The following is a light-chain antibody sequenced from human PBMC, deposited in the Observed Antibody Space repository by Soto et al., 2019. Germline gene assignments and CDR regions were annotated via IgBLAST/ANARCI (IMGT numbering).Light chain of an antibody. CDR1: QIVGSN. V-gene: IGKV3-15*01. J-gene: IGKJ1*01. Sequence: EIVMTQSPATLSVSPGERATLSCRASQIVGSNLAWYQQKPGQAPRLLIYGASTRATGIPARFSCSGSGTEFTLTISSLQFEDFAIYFCQQYHNWPPDRTFGQGTKVEIK. CDR3: QQYHNWPPDRT. CDR2: GAS.